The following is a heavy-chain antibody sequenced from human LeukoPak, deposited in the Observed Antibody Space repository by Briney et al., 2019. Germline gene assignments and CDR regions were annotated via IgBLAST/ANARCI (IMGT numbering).Heavy chain of an antibody. CDR2: INPSGGST. CDR3: ARGYDFWSGYYGAFDI. V-gene: IGHV1-46*01. D-gene: IGHD3-3*01. J-gene: IGHJ3*02. Sequence: ASVKVSCKASGYTFTSYYMHWVRQAPGQWLEWMGIINPSGGSTSYAQKFQGRVTITRNTSISTAYMELSSLRSEDTAVYYCARGYDFWSGYYGAFDIWGQGTMVTVSS. CDR1: GYTFTSYY.